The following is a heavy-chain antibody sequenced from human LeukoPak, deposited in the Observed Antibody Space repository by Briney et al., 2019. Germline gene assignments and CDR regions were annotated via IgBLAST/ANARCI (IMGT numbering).Heavy chain of an antibody. V-gene: IGHV3-30*02. J-gene: IGHJ4*02. Sequence: PGGSLRLSCAASGFTFSSYGMRWVRQAPGKGLEGVALIRYDGSNKYYADSVKGRFTISRDNSKNTLYLQMNSLRAEDTAVYYCAKDQFPSSSWPTGGFDYWGQGTLVTVSS. D-gene: IGHD6-13*01. CDR1: GFTFSSYG. CDR2: IRYDGSNK. CDR3: AKDQFPSSSWPTGGFDY.